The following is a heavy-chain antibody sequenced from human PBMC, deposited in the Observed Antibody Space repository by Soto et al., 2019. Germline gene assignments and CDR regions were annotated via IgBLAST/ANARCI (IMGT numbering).Heavy chain of an antibody. V-gene: IGHV4-34*01. J-gene: IGHJ5*02. Sequence: SETLSLTCAVYGGSFSGYYWSWIRQPPGKGLEWIGEINHSGSTNYNPSLKSRVTISVDTSKNQFSLKLSSVTAADTAVYYCARGSTMIVVASPFWFDPWGQGTLVTVSS. CDR2: INHSGST. CDR1: GGSFSGYY. CDR3: ARGSTMIVVASPFWFDP. D-gene: IGHD3-22*01.